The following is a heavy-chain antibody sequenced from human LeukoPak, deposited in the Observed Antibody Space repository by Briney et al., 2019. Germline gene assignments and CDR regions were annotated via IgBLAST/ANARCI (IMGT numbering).Heavy chain of an antibody. Sequence: ASVKVFCKASGGAFSSYAISWVRQAPGQGLEWMGGIIPIFGTANYAQKYQGRVTITTDESTSTACMELSSLRSEDTAVYYCASNSEIAVAGTWGFDYWGQGTLVTVSS. CDR1: GGAFSSYA. CDR2: IIPIFGTA. CDR3: ASNSEIAVAGTWGFDY. D-gene: IGHD6-19*01. V-gene: IGHV1-69*05. J-gene: IGHJ4*02.